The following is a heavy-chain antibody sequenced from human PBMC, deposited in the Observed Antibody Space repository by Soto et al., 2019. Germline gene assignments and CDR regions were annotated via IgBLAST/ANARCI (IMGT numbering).Heavy chain of an antibody. CDR2: IFSNDEK. CDR3: ARTPSDSSGWYYFDY. J-gene: IGHJ4*02. V-gene: IGHV2-26*01. CDR1: GFSLSNARMG. Sequence: SGPTLVNPTETLALTCTVSGFSLSNARMGVSWIRQPPGKALEWLAHIFSNDEKSYSTSLKSRLTISKDTSKSQVVLTMTNMDPVDTATYYCARTPSDSSGWYYFDYWGQGTLVTVSS. D-gene: IGHD6-19*01.